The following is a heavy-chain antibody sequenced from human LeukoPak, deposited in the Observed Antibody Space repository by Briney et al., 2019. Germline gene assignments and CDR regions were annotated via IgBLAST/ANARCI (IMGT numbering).Heavy chain of an antibody. J-gene: IGHJ6*02. CDR2: IYTSGST. V-gene: IGHV4-4*07. Sequence: SETLSLTCTVSGGSISSYYWSWIRQPAGKGLEWIGRIYTSGSTNYNPSLKSRVTMSVDTSKNQFSLKLSSVTAADTAVYYCARDPYGIGATDYYYGMDAWGQGTTVTVSS. CDR1: GGSISSYY. CDR3: ARDPYGIGATDYYYGMDA. D-gene: IGHD1-26*01.